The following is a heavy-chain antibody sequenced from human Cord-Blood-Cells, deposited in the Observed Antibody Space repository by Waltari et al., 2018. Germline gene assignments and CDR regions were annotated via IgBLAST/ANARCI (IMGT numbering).Heavy chain of an antibody. D-gene: IGHD5-12*01. CDR3: ARHNGESGYDDY. V-gene: IGHV4-39*01. CDR2: IYYSGST. CDR1: GGSISSSSYY. J-gene: IGHJ4*02. Sequence: QLQLQESGPGLVKPSETLSLNCTVSGGSISSSSYYWGWIRQPPGKGLEWIGSIYYSGSTYYNPSLKSRVTISVDTSKNQFSLKLSSVTAADTAVYYCARHNGESGYDDYWGQGTLVTVSS.